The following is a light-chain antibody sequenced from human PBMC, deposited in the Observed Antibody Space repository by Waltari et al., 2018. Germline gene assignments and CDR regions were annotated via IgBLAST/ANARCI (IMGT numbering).Light chain of an antibody. CDR3: YSSDSTGLRV. J-gene: IGLJ1*01. V-gene: IGLV3-10*01. Sequence: YESTQPPSVLVSPGQTARITCSGHELPRKYAYWFQPKSGQAPRLVMYEETKRPSGIPERFSGSSSGTVATLTISGAQVDDEADYYCYSSDSTGLRVFGGGTTVVVL. CDR1: ELPRKY. CDR2: EET.